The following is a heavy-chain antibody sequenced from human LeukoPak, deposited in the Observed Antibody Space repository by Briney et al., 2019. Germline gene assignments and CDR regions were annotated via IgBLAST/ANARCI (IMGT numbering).Heavy chain of an antibody. V-gene: IGHV3-23*01. CDR3: AKDPITMVRGVIPGYNWFDP. J-gene: IGHJ5*02. Sequence: GGSLRLSCAASGFTFSSYAMSWVRQAPGKGLEWVSAISGSGGSTYYADSVKGRFTISRDNSKNTLYLQMNSLRAEDTAVYYCAKDPITMVRGVIPGYNWFDPWGQGTLVTVSS. CDR1: GFTFSSYA. CDR2: ISGSGGST. D-gene: IGHD3-10*01.